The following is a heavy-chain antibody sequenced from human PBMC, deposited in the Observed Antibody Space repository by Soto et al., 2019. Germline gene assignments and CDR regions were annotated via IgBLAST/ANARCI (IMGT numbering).Heavy chain of an antibody. Sequence: QVQLQESGPGLVKPSQTLSLTCTVSGGSISSGDYYWSWIRQPPGKGLEWIGSMYYNGSTYYNPSLRTRVTISVDTSKTRFSLKLSSVTAADTALYYCAREPGPRQYYYYGMDVWGQGTTVTVSS. CDR3: AREPGPRQYYYYGMDV. V-gene: IGHV4-30-4*01. CDR1: GGSISSGDYY. J-gene: IGHJ6*02. CDR2: MYYNGST. D-gene: IGHD6-25*01.